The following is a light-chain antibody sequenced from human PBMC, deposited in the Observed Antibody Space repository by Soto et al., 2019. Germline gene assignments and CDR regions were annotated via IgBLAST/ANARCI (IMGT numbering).Light chain of an antibody. CDR2: AAS. CDR3: QLCPPYPCT. J-gene: IGKJ4*01. CDR1: QGINSY. Sequence: DIQLTQSPSFLSASVGDRVTITCRASQGINSYLAWYQQKPGKAPKLLTYAASTLQAGVTSRFSGDGSGTEFTLTIRSLQPEEYANYVSQLCPPYPCTCGGGTKVDIK. V-gene: IGKV1-9*01.